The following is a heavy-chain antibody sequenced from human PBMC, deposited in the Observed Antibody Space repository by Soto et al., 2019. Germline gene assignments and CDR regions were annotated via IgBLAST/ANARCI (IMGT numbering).Heavy chain of an antibody. CDR2: FDPEDGET. CDR3: ATNRDSSSWYDY. V-gene: IGHV1-24*01. Sequence: ASVKVSCKVSGYTLTELSMHWVRQAPGKGLEWMGGFDPEDGETIYAQKFQGRVTMTEDTSTDTSYMELSSLRSEDTPVYYCATNRDSSSWYDYWGKETLVTVPS. CDR1: GYTLTELS. J-gene: IGHJ4*02. D-gene: IGHD6-13*01.